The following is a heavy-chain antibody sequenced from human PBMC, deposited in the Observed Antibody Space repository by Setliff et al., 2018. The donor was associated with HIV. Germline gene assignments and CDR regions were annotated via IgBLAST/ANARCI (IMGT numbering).Heavy chain of an antibody. CDR2: IYTSGNA. D-gene: IGHD3-22*01. Sequence: SETLSLTCTVSGDSISSITYSWNWIRQLPGKGLEWIGHIYTSGNADYNPSLKSRLSISVDTSKKHFPLKLSPVTAADTAVYYCARSPGYYDSSSGYLYFFDYWGQGTLVTVSS. CDR1: GDSISSITYS. CDR3: ARSPGYYDSSSGYLYFFDY. V-gene: IGHV4-31*03. J-gene: IGHJ4*02.